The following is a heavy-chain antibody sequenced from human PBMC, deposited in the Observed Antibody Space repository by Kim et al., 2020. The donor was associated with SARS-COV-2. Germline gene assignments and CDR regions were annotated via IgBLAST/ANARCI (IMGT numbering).Heavy chain of an antibody. CDR3: AKGRFRGYSGYDYFDY. CDR1: EFTFSSYG. CDR2: ISYDGSSE. D-gene: IGHD5-12*01. J-gene: IGHJ4*02. V-gene: IGHV3-30*18. Sequence: GGSLRLSCAASEFTFSSYGMHWVRQAPGKGLDWATVISYDGSSEYYADSVKGRFTISRDNFKNPLYLQMNSMRAVDTAVYYCAKGRFRGYSGYDYFDYWGQGTLVTVSS.